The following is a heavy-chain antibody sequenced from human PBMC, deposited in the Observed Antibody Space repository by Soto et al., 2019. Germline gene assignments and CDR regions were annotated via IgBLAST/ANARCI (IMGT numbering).Heavy chain of an antibody. CDR3: ARDANGYGMDV. CDR2: INPAGGAA. CDR1: GYIFTRYY. Sequence: QMKLVQSGAEVKEPGASVRISCKASGYIFTRYYMYWVRQAPGQGLEWMGIINPAGGAANYAQKLQGRVTMTGDTSTSTVYTELRSLRSDDTVTYYCARDANGYGMDVWGQWTTVTVSS. J-gene: IGHJ6*02. V-gene: IGHV1-46*04.